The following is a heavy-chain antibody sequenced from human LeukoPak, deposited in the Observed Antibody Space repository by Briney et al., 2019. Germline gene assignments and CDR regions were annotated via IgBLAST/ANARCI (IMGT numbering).Heavy chain of an antibody. CDR2: KNPNRGNT. CDR3: ARGLGRMATMDWFDP. J-gene: IGHJ5*02. Sequence: ASVKDSCKASGYTFTSYDINWVRQATGQGLAWMGWKNPNRGNTDYAQKFQGRVTMTRNTSISTAYMELSSLRSEDTAVYYCARGLGRMATMDWFDPWGQGTLVTVSS. D-gene: IGHD5-24*01. CDR1: GYTFTSYD. V-gene: IGHV1-8*01.